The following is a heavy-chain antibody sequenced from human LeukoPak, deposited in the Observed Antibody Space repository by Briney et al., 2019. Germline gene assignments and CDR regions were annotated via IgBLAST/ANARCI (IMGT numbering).Heavy chain of an antibody. V-gene: IGHV3-74*01. CDR2: INSDGSRT. D-gene: IGHD2-15*01. CDR1: GFTFSSNW. J-gene: IGHJ4*02. CDR3: GRGFSGGLDY. Sequence: GGSLRLSYAASGFTFSSNWMHWVRQAPGKGLVWVSRINSDGSRTSYADSMKGRFTISRDNAKNTLYLQMNSLRAEDTAVYYCGRGFSGGLDYWGQGNLVTVSS.